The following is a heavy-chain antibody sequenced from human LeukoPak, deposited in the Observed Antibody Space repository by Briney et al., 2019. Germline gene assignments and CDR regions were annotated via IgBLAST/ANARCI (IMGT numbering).Heavy chain of an antibody. CDR2: IFYSGST. J-gene: IGHJ4*02. CDR3: ARKFDY. CDR1: SGSISTSNYY. Sequence: SETLSLTCTVSSGSISTSNYYWGWVRQPPGKALEWIGNIFYSGSTYYSPSLKSRVTISLDTSRNQFSLKLNSVTAADTAVYYCARKFDYWGQGTLVTVSS. V-gene: IGHV4-39*01.